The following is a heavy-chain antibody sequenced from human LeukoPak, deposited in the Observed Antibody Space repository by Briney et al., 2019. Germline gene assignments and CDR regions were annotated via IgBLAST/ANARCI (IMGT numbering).Heavy chain of an antibody. D-gene: IGHD5-18*01. CDR1: GGSISSYY. V-gene: IGHV4-59*01. CDR2: IYYSGST. Sequence: PSETLSLTCTVSGGSISSYYWSWIRQPPGKGLEWIGYIYYSGSTNYNSSLKSRVTISVDTPKNQFSLKLSSVTAADTAVYYCARRGGYIYGYERGVGLDVWGQGTAVTVSS. J-gene: IGHJ6*02. CDR3: ARRGGYIYGYERGVGLDV.